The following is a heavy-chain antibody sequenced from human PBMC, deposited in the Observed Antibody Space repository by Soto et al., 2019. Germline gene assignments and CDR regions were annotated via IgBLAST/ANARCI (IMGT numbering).Heavy chain of an antibody. J-gene: IGHJ4*02. D-gene: IGHD6-19*01. V-gene: IGHV1-18*04. CDR1: GYTFTGSG. CDR2: INAYNGDP. CDR3: VRDTSGWYQSFAS. Sequence: QVQLVQSGAEVKKPGASVKVSCKASGYTFTGSGISWVRQAPGKRLEWIGWINAYNGDPDYAQKLQGRVTMSADTSTTAADLELRSLRADDTAVYYGVRDTSGWYQSFASWGEGILVTVSA.